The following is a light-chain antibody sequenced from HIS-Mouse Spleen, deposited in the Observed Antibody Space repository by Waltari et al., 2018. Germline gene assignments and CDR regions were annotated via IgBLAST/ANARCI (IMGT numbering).Light chain of an antibody. CDR2: EDN. V-gene: IGLV6-57*04. Sequence: NFMLTPPHSVSESPGKTVTIPCTRSSGSIASNYVQWYQQRPGSAPTTVIYEDNQRPSGVPDRFSGSIDSSSNSASLTISGLKTEDEADYYCQSYDSSNLVFGGGTKLTVL. J-gene: IGLJ3*02. CDR3: QSYDSSNLV. CDR1: SGSIASNY.